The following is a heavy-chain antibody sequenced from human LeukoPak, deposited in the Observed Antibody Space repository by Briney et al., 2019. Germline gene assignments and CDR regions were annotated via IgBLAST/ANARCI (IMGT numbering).Heavy chain of an antibody. CDR2: IIPILGTA. CDR3: ATHLSQAAAGYYYYYMDV. D-gene: IGHD6-13*01. CDR1: GGTFSSYA. V-gene: IGHV1-69*05. Sequence: SVKVSCKASGGTFSSYAISWVRQAPGQRLEWMGGIIPILGTANYAQKFQGRVTITTDESTSTAYMELSSLRSEDTAVYYCATHLSQAAAGYYYYYMDVWGKGTTVTVSS. J-gene: IGHJ6*03.